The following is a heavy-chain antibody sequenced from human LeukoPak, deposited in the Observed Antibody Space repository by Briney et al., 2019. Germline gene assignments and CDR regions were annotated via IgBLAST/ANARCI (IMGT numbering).Heavy chain of an antibody. CDR3: ASIVVPAAHNYYYYGMDV. D-gene: IGHD2-2*01. Sequence: SETLSLTCAVYGGSFSGYYWSWIRQPPGKGLEWIGEINHSGSTNYNPSLKSRVTISVDTSKNQFSLKLSSVTAADTAVYYCASIVVPAAHNYYYYGMDVWGQGTTVTVSS. V-gene: IGHV4-34*01. CDR1: GGSFSGYY. J-gene: IGHJ6*02. CDR2: INHSGST.